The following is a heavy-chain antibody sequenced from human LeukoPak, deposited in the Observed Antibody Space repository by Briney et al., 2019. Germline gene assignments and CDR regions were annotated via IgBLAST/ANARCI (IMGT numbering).Heavy chain of an antibody. V-gene: IGHV4-4*07. CDR1: GGSISSQY. D-gene: IGHD3-10*01. CDR2: INTSGTT. Sequence: KPSETLSLTCTVSGGSISSQYWSWIRQSAGKGLEWIGRINTSGTTNYNPFLKSRVTLSADTFNNQFSLRLTSVTAADTAVYYCARGPGDTYYYGSGTHMDVWGQGTTVTVSS. CDR3: ARGPGDTYYYGSGTHMDV. J-gene: IGHJ6*02.